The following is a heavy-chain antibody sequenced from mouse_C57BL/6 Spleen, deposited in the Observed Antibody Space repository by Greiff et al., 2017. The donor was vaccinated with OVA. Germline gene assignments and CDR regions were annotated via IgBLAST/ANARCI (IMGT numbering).Heavy chain of an antibody. D-gene: IGHD1-1*01. CDR2: INPNNGGT. J-gene: IGHJ4*01. V-gene: IGHV1-22*01. CDR3: ARGTVYYAMDY. CDR1: GYTFTDYN. Sequence: EVQVVESGPELVKPGASVKMSCKASGYTFTDYNMHWVKQSHGKSLEWIGYINPNNGGTSYNQKFKGKATLTVNKSSSTAYMELRSLTSEDSAVYYCARGTVYYAMDYWGQGTSVTVSS.